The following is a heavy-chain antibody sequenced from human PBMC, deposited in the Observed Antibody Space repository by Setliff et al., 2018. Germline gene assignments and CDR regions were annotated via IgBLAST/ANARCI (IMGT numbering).Heavy chain of an antibody. J-gene: IGHJ6*02. V-gene: IGHV3-7*01. CDR1: GLSYSNYW. CDR2: INPHGSEK. D-gene: IGHD3-16*01. CDR3: ARRLPYVGMDV. Sequence: AGGSLRLSCTASGLSYSNYWVSWVRQAPGKGLEWLASINPHGSEKYYANSVRCRFTISRDSAKNSLHLQMTSLSAEDTAVYYCARRLPYVGMDVWGQGTTGTVSS.